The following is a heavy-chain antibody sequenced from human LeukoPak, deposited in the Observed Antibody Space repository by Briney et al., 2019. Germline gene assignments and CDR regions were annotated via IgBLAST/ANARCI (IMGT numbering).Heavy chain of an antibody. CDR1: GGSISSGDYY. Sequence: EPSETLSLTCTVSGGSISSGDYYWTWIRQHPGKGLEWIGYIYYTGSTYYNPSLKSRVTISVDTSKNQFSLKLSSVTAADTAVYYCARSPKVSDPNWFDPWGQGTLVTVSS. V-gene: IGHV4-31*03. CDR2: IYYTGST. CDR3: ARSPKVSDPNWFDP. D-gene: IGHD1-14*01. J-gene: IGHJ5*02.